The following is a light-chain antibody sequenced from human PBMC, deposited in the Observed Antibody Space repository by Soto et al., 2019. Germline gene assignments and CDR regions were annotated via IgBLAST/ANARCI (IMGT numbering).Light chain of an antibody. V-gene: IGLV2-11*01. CDR1: SHNFGGFNF. CDR3: SSYVAGDILL. J-gene: IGLJ2*01. Sequence: QSALTQPRSVSGSLGQSVTISGSGTSHNFGGFNFVSWYQHPPDKAPQLNTYDVTKRPSGVHDRFSGSKSGTTASLTISGLQAADEADYYCSSYVAGDILLFGGGTQVTVL. CDR2: DVT.